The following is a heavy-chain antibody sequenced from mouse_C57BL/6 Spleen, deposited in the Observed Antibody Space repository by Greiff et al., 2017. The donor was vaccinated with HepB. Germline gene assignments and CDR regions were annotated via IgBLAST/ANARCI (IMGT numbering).Heavy chain of an antibody. D-gene: IGHD1-1*01. V-gene: IGHV1-82*01. J-gene: IGHJ2*01. CDR1: GYAFSSSW. CDR2: IYPGDGDT. Sequence: VQLQQSGPELVKPGASVTISCKASGYAFSSSWMNWVKQRPGKGLEWIGRIYPGDGDTNYNGKFKGKATLTADKSSSTAYMQLSSLTSEDSAVYFCARSDYYGSSLYYFDYWGQGTTLTVSS. CDR3: ARSDYYGSSLYYFDY.